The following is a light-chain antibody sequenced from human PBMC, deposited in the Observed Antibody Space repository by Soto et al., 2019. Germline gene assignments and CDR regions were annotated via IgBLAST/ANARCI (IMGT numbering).Light chain of an antibody. CDR2: EVS. Sequence: QSVLTQPASVSGSPGQSITISCTGSSSDVGGYNYVSWYQQHPGKAPKLIIYEVSNRPSGVSNRFSGSKSGNTASLTISGLQTEDEAEYYCCSFSSTSNFVLFGGGTKLTVL. CDR1: SSDVGGYNY. J-gene: IGLJ2*01. CDR3: CSFSSTSNFVL. V-gene: IGLV2-14*01.